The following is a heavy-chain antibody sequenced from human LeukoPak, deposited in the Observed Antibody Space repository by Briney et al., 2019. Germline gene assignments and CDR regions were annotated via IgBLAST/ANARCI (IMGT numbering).Heavy chain of an antibody. CDR2: IYAGDSDT. V-gene: IGHV5-51*01. Sequence: GESLKISCKGSGYSFTHYWIGWVRQMPGKGLEWMGIIYAGDSDTRYSPSFQGQVTISADKSISTAYLQWSSLKASDTAMYYCARLGYYDSVSYFAEFDPWGQGTLVTVSS. CDR3: ARLGYYDSVSYFAEFDP. D-gene: IGHD3-10*01. J-gene: IGHJ5*02. CDR1: GYSFTHYW.